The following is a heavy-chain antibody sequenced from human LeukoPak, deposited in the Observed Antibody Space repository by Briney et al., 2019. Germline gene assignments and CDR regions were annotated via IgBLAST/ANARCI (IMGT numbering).Heavy chain of an antibody. Sequence: SVKVSCKASGGTFSSYAISWVRQAPGQGLEWMGGIIPIFGTANYAQKFQGRVTVTRDTSTSTVYMELSSLRSEDTALYYCARSIYGGNSGAAFDIWGQGTMVTVSS. CDR1: GGTFSSYA. D-gene: IGHD4-23*01. J-gene: IGHJ3*02. CDR2: IIPIFGTA. V-gene: IGHV1-69*05. CDR3: ARSIYGGNSGAAFDI.